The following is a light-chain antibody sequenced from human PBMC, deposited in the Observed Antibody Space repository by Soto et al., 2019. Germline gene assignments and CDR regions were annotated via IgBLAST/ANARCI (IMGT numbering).Light chain of an antibody. J-gene: IGKJ3*01. CDR3: QHANSFPPLLT. Sequence: IQMTQSPSSVSASVGDRVTITCRASQGISSWLAWYQQKPGKAPKLLIYAASSLQSGVPSRFSGSGSGTDFTFTITSLRPEDVATSSCQHANSFPPLLTFGPGTKVDIK. CDR2: AAS. V-gene: IGKV1-12*01. CDR1: QGISSW.